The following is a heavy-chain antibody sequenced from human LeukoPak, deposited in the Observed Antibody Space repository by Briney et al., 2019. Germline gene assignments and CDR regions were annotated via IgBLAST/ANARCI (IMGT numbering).Heavy chain of an antibody. Sequence: PGRSLRLSCAASGFTFSSYAMHWVRQAPGKGLEWVAVISYDGSNKYYADSVKGRFTISRDNSKNTLYLQMNSLRAEDTAVYYCARRMYYYDSSGYYYPYFDYWSQGTLVTVSS. J-gene: IGHJ4*02. D-gene: IGHD3-22*01. V-gene: IGHV3-30-3*01. CDR3: ARRMYYYDSSGYYYPYFDY. CDR1: GFTFSSYA. CDR2: ISYDGSNK.